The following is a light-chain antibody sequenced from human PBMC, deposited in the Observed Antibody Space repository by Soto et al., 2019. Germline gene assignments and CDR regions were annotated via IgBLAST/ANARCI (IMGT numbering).Light chain of an antibody. CDR2: SNN. CDR1: SSNIGSNT. Sequence: QTVVTQPPSASGTPGQRVTISCSGSSSNIGSNTVNWYQQLPGTAPKHLIFSNNQRPSGVPDRFSGSKSGTSASLAISGLQPEDEADYCCAAWDDSLSWVFGGGTKLTVL. V-gene: IGLV1-44*01. CDR3: AAWDDSLSWV. J-gene: IGLJ3*02.